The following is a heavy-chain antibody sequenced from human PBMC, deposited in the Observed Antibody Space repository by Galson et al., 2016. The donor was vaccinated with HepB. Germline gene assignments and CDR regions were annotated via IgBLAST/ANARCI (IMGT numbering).Heavy chain of an antibody. V-gene: IGHV4-31*03. CDR2: MYYSGNA. J-gene: IGHJ3*02. CDR1: GGSISSLGHY. Sequence: TLSLTCTVSGGSISSLGHYWTWIRQNPEKGLQWIGYMYYSGNAHYNPSLKSRVIISIDTSKNQFSLELSSVTAADTAAYFCARSNYHDTSRAFDIWGQGAVITVSS. CDR3: ARSNYHDTSRAFDI. D-gene: IGHD3-22*01.